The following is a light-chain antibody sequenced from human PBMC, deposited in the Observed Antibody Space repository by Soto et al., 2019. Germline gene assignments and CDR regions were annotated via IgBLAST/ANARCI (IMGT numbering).Light chain of an antibody. V-gene: IGKV1-39*01. J-gene: IGKJ2*01. CDR1: QSISIY. CDR3: QQTYNTVPYT. Sequence: DIQMTQSPPPLSASVGDRVTITCRASQSISIYLSWYQQKPGEAPKLLIYDASNLQSGVPSRFSGRGSGTDFTLTISSLQPEDFATYFCQQTYNTVPYTFGQGTKVDIK. CDR2: DAS.